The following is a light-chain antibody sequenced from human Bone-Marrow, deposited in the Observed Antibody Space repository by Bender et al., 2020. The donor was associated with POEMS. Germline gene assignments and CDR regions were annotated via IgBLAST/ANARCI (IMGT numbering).Light chain of an antibody. CDR2: ADD. Sequence: QSVLTQPPSASGTPGQRVTISCSGGSIGRNPIHWYQQLPGTAPRLVIYADDRRPSGVPNRFSASNSGSSASLAISGLQSEDAADYYCSTWDDRLNAWLFGGGTKLTVL. J-gene: IGLJ3*02. V-gene: IGLV1-44*01. CDR3: STWDDRLNAWL. CDR1: SIGRNP.